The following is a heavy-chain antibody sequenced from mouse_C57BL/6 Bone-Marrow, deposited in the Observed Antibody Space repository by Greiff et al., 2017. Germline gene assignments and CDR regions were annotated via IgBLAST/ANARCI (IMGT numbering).Heavy chain of an antibody. CDR3: TRDAMDC. CDR1: GFSFSDAW. CDR2: IRNKANNHAT. J-gene: IGHJ4*01. V-gene: IGHV6-6*01. Sequence: EVMLVESGGGLVQPGGSMKLSCAASGFSFSDAWMDWVRQSPEKGLELVAEIRNKANNHATYYAESVKGRFTISRDDSKSSVYLQMNSLRAEDTGIYYCTRDAMDCWGQGTSVTVS.